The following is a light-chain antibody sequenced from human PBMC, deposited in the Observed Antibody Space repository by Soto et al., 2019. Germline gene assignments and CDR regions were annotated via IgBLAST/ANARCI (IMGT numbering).Light chain of an antibody. J-gene: IGKJ1*01. V-gene: IGKV3D-15*01. CDR1: QSVISN. Sequence: EIVMTRSPATLSVSPGEGATLSCRASQSVISNLAWYQQKPGQAPRLLIYGASIRATGFPARFSGSGSGTDFSLIIGRLEPEDFAVYICQQYGASPWTFGQGTKVDIK. CDR2: GAS. CDR3: QQYGASPWT.